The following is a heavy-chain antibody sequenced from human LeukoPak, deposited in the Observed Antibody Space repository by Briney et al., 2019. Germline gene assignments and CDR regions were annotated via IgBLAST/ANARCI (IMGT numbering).Heavy chain of an antibody. D-gene: IGHD1-26*01. CDR1: GGSISTYY. V-gene: IGHV4-59*01. CDR2: IYYTGSP. CDR3: ARGGNYWPQWWFDP. J-gene: IGHJ5*02. Sequence: PSETLSLTCTVSGGSISTYYWSWIRQPPGKGLEWIGYIYYTGSPSYNPSLKSRVTMSLDASKNQFSLELNSVTPADTAVYYCARGGNYWPQWWFDPWGQGTLVTVSS.